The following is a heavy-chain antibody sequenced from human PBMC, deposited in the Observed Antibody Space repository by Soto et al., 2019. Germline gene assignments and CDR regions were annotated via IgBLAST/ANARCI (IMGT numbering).Heavy chain of an antibody. CDR1: GGSISSYY. V-gene: IGHV4-59*01. CDR2: IYYSGST. CDR3: ARSRGGYFDY. Sequence: QVQLQESGPGLVKPSETLSLTCTVSGGSISSYYWSWIRQPPGKGLEWIGYIYYSGSTNYNPPLQSRVTIAVDTSKNQFSLKLSSVTAADTAVYYCARSRGGYFDYWGQGTLVTVSS. J-gene: IGHJ4*02. D-gene: IGHD3-16*01.